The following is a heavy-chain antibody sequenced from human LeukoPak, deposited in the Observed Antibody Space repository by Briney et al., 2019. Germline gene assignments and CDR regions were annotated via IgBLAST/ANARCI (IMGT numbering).Heavy chain of an antibody. D-gene: IGHD2-15*01. J-gene: IGHJ4*02. CDR2: INPNSGGT. V-gene: IGHV1-2*02. CDR1: GYTFTGYY. Sequence: ASVKVSCKASGYTFTGYYMHWVRQAPGQGPEWMGWINPNSGGTNYAQKFQGRVTMTRDTSISTAYMELSRLRSDDTAVYYCARRYCSGGSCSEFDYWGQGTLVTVSS. CDR3: ARRYCSGGSCSEFDY.